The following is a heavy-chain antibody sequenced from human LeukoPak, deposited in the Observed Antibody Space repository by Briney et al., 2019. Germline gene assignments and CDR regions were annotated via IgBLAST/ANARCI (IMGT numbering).Heavy chain of an antibody. Sequence: GGSLRLSCAASGFTFSRYSMNWVRQAPGKGLEWVSSISISSNYIYYPDSLKGRFTISRDNAKNSLYLQMNSLRAEDTAVYYCARDYDFWSGYTTYYFDYWGQGTLVTVSS. D-gene: IGHD3-3*01. CDR1: GFTFSRYS. J-gene: IGHJ4*02. CDR2: ISISSNYI. CDR3: ARDYDFWSGYTTYYFDY. V-gene: IGHV3-21*01.